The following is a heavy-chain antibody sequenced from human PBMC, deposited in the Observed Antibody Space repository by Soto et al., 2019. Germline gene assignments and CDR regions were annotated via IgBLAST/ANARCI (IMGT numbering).Heavy chain of an antibody. D-gene: IGHD3-22*01. J-gene: IGHJ4*02. CDR1: GGSISSNSYY. Sequence: SETLSLTCTVSGGSISSNSYYWGWIRQPPGKGLERIGSIYYSGSTYYNPSLKSRVTISVDTSKNQFSLKLNSVTAADTAVYYCARHDGGHSSGYYAFDYWGQGTLVTVSS. CDR3: ARHDGGHSSGYYAFDY. V-gene: IGHV4-39*01. CDR2: IYYSGST.